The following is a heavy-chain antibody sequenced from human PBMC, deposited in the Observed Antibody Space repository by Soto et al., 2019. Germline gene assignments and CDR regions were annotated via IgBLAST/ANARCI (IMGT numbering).Heavy chain of an antibody. V-gene: IGHV6-1*01. Sequence: PSQTLSLTCAISGDSVSSNSAAWNWIRQSPSRGLEWLGRTYYRSKWYNDYAVSVKSRITINPDTSKNQFSLQLNSVTPEDTAVYYCARDLAWWYSSSSGGYYYGMDVWGQGTTVTVS. CDR3: ARDLAWWYSSSSGGYYYGMDV. CDR1: GDSVSSNSAA. CDR2: TYYRSKWYN. J-gene: IGHJ6*02. D-gene: IGHD6-6*01.